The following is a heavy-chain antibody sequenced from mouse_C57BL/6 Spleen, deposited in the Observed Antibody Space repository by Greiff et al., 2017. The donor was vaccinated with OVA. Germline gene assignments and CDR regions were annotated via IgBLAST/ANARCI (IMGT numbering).Heavy chain of an antibody. CDR3: ASDRGFFDY. D-gene: IGHD3-1*01. J-gene: IGHJ2*01. V-gene: IGHV5-6*01. CDR1: GFTFSSYG. Sequence: EVMLVESGGDLVKPGGSLKLSCAASGFTFSSYGMSWVRPTPDKRLEWVATISSGGSYTYYPDSVKGRFTISRDNAKNTLYLQMSSLKSEDTAMYYCASDRGFFDYWGQGTTLTVSS. CDR2: ISSGGSYT.